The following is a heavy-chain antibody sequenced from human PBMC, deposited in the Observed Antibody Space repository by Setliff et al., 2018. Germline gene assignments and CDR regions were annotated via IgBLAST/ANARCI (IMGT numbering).Heavy chain of an antibody. D-gene: IGHD3-3*01. Sequence: GESLEISWKGSGYSFTSYWIGWVRQMPGKGLEWVGIIYPGDSDTRYSPSFQGQVTISADTSISTAYLQLSSLEAADTAMYYCARQLAFWSCYPLDWGQGTLVTVSS. V-gene: IGHV5-51*01. CDR2: IYPGDSDT. CDR3: ARQLAFWSCYPLD. CDR1: GYSFTSYW. J-gene: IGHJ4*02.